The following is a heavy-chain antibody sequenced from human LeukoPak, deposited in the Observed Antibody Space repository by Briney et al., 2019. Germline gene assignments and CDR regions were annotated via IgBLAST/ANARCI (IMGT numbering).Heavy chain of an antibody. J-gene: IGHJ4*02. V-gene: IGHV3-30-3*01. CDR1: GFTFSSYA. CDR3: ARVRYYDSSGYLRY. CDR2: ISYDGSNK. Sequence: GGSLRLSCAASGFTFSSYAMHWVRQAPGKGLEWVAVISYDGSNKYCADSVKGRFTISRDNSKNTLYLQMNSLRAEDTAVYYCARVRYYDSSGYLRYWGQGTLVTVSS. D-gene: IGHD3-22*01.